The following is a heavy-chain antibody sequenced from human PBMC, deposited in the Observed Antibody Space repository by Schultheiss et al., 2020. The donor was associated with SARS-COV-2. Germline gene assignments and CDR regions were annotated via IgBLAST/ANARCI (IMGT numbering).Heavy chain of an antibody. V-gene: IGHV3-23*01. CDR2: ISGSGGST. J-gene: IGHJ4*02. Sequence: GGSLRLSCAASGFTFSSYAMSWVRQAPGKGLEWVSAISGSGGSTYYADSVKGRFTISRDNSKNTLYLQMNSLRAEDTAVYYCARARSSSWSLDDCWGQGTLVTVSS. D-gene: IGHD6-13*01. CDR3: ARARSSSWSLDDC. CDR1: GFTFSSYA.